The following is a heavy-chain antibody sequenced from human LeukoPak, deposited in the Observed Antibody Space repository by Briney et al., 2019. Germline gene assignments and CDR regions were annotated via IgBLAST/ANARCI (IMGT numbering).Heavy chain of an antibody. CDR3: ARDLLRYCTNGVCYLDY. J-gene: IGHJ4*02. V-gene: IGHV1-2*02. CDR1: GYTFTGYY. CDR2: INPNSGGT. Sequence: GASVKVSCKASGYTFTGYYMHWVRQAPGQGLEWMGWINPNSGGTNYAQKFQGRVTMTRDTSISTAYMELSRLRSDDTAVYYCARDLLRYCTNGVCYLDYWGQGTLVTVSS. D-gene: IGHD2-8*01.